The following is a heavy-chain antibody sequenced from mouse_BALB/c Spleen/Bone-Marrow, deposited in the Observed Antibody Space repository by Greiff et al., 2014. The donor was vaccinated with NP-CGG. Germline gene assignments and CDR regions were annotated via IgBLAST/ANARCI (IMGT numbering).Heavy chain of an antibody. CDR1: GFTFSSYT. Sequence: DVHLVESGGGLVKPGGSLKLSCAASGFTFSSYTMSWVRQTPEKRLEWVATITSVGVYTYYPDSVKGRFTISRGNAKNTLYLQMSSLKSEDTAMYYCTRDLYDGYSYYAMDYWGQGTSVTVSS. CDR3: TRDLYDGYSYYAMDY. CDR2: ITSVGVYT. D-gene: IGHD2-3*01. J-gene: IGHJ4*01. V-gene: IGHV5-6-4*01.